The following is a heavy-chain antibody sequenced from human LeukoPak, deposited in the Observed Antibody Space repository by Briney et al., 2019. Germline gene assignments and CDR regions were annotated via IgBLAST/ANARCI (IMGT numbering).Heavy chain of an antibody. CDR2: INHSGST. V-gene: IGHV4-34*01. Sequence: SETLSLTCAVYGGSFSGYYCSWIRQPPGKGLEWIGEINHSGSTNYNPSLKSRVTISGDTSKHHFSLELRSVTAADTAVYYCAISGNSFTRDAFDIWGQGTMVTVSS. CDR1: GGSFSGYY. J-gene: IGHJ3*02. CDR3: AISGNSFTRDAFDI. D-gene: IGHD4-23*01.